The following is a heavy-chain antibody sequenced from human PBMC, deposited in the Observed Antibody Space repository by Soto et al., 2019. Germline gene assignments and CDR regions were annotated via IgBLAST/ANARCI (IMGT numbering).Heavy chain of an antibody. V-gene: IGHV3-9*01. CDR2: ITWYGETI. CDR3: AREKGGGQSPDADMVANNDAFDM. Sequence: EVLLVESGGNLVQPGKSLRLSCAASGFIFDEYAMHWVRQAPGKGLEWVSGITWYGETIGYADSVKGRFTISRDNAKNFVYMQLNSLRAEDTALYYCAREKGGGQSPDADMVANNDAFDMWGQGTMVTVSS. J-gene: IGHJ3*02. CDR1: GFIFDEYA. D-gene: IGHD5-12*01.